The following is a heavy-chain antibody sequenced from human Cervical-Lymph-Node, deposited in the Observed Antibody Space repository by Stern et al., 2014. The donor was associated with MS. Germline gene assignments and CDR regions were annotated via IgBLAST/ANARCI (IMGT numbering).Heavy chain of an antibody. Sequence: EVQLVESGGGLVKPGESLRLSCAASGFNFNNVWMSWVRQAPGKGLEWVGRIKSNADGGTADYVAPVKVRFTISRDDSRNTVSLQMNSLKTEDTAVYYCTTGTTGPRNYWGQGTLVTVSS. J-gene: IGHJ4*02. D-gene: IGHD1-7*01. CDR3: TTGTTGPRNY. V-gene: IGHV3-15*01. CDR2: IKSNADGGTA. CDR1: GFNFNNVW.